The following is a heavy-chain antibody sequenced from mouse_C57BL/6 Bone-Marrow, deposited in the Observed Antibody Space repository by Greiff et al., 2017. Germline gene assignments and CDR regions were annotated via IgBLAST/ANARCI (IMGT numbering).Heavy chain of an antibody. CDR1: GYAFSSYW. D-gene: IGHD2-4*01. CDR2: IYPGDGDT. J-gene: IGHJ3*01. V-gene: IGHV1-80*01. Sequence: QVQLQQSGAELVKPGASVKISCKASGYAFSSYWMNWVKQRPGKGLEWIGQIYPGDGDTNYTGKFKGKATLTADKSSSTAYMQLSSLTSEDSAVYFCARKNYDYGENWFAYWGQGTLVTVSA. CDR3: ARKNYDYGENWFAY.